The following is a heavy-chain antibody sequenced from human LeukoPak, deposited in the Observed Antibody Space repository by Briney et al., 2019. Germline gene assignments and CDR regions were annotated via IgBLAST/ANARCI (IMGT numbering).Heavy chain of an antibody. J-gene: IGHJ6*04. CDR3: AELGITMIGGV. CDR2: ISSSSSTI. V-gene: IGHV3-48*04. D-gene: IGHD3-10*02. Sequence: GGSLRLFCAASGFTFSSYGMNWVRQAPGKGLEWVSYISSSSSTIYYADSVKGRFTISRDNAKNSLYLQMNSLRAEDTAVYYCAELGITMIGGVWGKGTTVTISS. CDR1: GFTFSSYG.